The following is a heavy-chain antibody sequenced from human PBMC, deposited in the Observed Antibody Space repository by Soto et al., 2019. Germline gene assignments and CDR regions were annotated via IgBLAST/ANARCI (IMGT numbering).Heavy chain of an antibody. J-gene: IGHJ4*02. CDR2: ISGDGNDK. D-gene: IGHD1-26*01. CDR3: VQGASTAHQPLDS. CDR1: GFIFRNFG. V-gene: IGHV3-30*03. Sequence: QVQLVESGGGVVQPGRPLRLSCAASGFIFRNFGMHWVRRAPGKGLEWVATISGDGNDKYYPDSMKGRFTISRDNFNNTLYLQLNSLRPEDTAVYHCVQGASTAHQPLDSWGQGVLVTVSS.